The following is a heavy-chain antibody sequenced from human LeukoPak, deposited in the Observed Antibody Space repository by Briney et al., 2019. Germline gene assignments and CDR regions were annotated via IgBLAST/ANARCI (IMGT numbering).Heavy chain of an antibody. V-gene: IGHV3-15*01. CDR1: GFTFSNAW. D-gene: IGHD5-24*01. CDR3: TTARRDGYKRNKPLDY. CDR2: IKSKTDGGTT. Sequence: GGSLRLSCAASGFTFSNAWMSWVRQAPGKGLEWVGRIKSKTDGGTTDYAAPVKGRFTISRDDSKNTLYLQMNSLKTEDTAVYYCTTARRDGYKRNKPLDYWGQGTLVTVSS. J-gene: IGHJ4*02.